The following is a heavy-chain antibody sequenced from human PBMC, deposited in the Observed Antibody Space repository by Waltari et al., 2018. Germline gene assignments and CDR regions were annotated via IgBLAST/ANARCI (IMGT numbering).Heavy chain of an antibody. J-gene: IGHJ4*02. D-gene: IGHD2-15*01. CDR2: ISVGGHTI. CDR3: ARDIGFCSGNNCFSVL. V-gene: IGHV3-48*03. CDR1: GFTFSSYD. Sequence: EGQLVESGGTLVQPGGSLRLSCAASGFTFSSYDMNWVRQAPGKGLEWNSYISVGGHTIDYADSVKGRFTISRDNAENSLFLQMDSLRVDDTAIYYCARDIGFCSGNNCFSVLWGQGTLVTVSS.